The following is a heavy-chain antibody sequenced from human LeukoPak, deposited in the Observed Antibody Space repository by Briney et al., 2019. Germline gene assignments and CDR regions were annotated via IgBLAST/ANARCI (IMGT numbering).Heavy chain of an antibody. D-gene: IGHD1-26*01. J-gene: IGHJ4*02. CDR3: ARAHSGSYYGFDY. CDR2: MNPNSGNT. CDR1: GYTFTSYD. V-gene: IGHV1-8*01. Sequence: ASVKLSCKASGYTFTSYDINWVRHATGQGLERMGWMNPNSGNTGYAQKSQGRVTMTRNTSISTAYMELSSLRSEDAAVYYCARAHSGSYYGFDYWGQGTLVTVSS.